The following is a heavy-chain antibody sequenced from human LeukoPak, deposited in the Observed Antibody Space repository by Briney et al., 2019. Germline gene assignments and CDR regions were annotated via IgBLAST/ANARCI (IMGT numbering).Heavy chain of an antibody. CDR3: ARDIVVVVAATRYYYGMDV. D-gene: IGHD2-15*01. Sequence: GGSLRLSCAASGFTFSSYEMNWVRQAPGKGLEWVSYISSSGSTIYYADSVKGRFTISRDNAKNSLCLQMNSLRAEDTAVYYCARDIVVVVAATRYYYGMDVWGKGTTVTVSS. CDR1: GFTFSSYE. V-gene: IGHV3-48*03. J-gene: IGHJ6*04. CDR2: ISSSGSTI.